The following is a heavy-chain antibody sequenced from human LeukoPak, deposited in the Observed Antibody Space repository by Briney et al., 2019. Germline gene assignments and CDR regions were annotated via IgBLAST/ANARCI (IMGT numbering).Heavy chain of an antibody. CDR3: ATGMATMGRAYYYYAMDV. CDR1: GYTFTGYY. CDR2: INPNSGGT. Sequence: ASVKVSCTASGYTFTGYYMHWVRQAPGQGLEWMGWINPNSGGTNYAQKFQGRVTMTEDTSTDTAYMELSSLRSEDTAVYYCATGMATMGRAYYYYAMDVWGQGTTVTVSS. D-gene: IGHD5-24*01. J-gene: IGHJ6*02. V-gene: IGHV1-2*02.